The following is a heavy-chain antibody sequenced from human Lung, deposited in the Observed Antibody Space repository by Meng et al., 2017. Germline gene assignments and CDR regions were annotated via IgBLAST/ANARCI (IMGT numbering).Heavy chain of an antibody. V-gene: IGHV4-34*01. CDR3: ARGPTTMAHDFDY. D-gene: IGHD4-11*01. J-gene: IGHJ4*02. CDR1: GGSISDCY. CDR2: INHSGST. Sequence: QVELQSCGGGLLNPSGPLFRPGVVSGGSISDCYWSWIRQPPGKGLEWIGEINHSGSTNYNPSLESRATISVDTSQNNLSLKLSSVTAADSAVYYCARGPTTMAHDFDYWGQGTLVTVSS.